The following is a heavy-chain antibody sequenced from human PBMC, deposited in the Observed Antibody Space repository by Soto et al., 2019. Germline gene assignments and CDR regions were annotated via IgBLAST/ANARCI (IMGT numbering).Heavy chain of an antibody. CDR3: ATDSGIVAVPAAMGFDY. J-gene: IGHJ4*02. CDR2: IIPLLRST. D-gene: IGHD2-2*01. CDR1: VDSFSTYA. Sequence: QVQLVQSGAQVKKPGSSVKVSCKASVDSFSTYAVSWVRQAPGQGLEWMGKIIPLLRSTTYAQKFRGRVTITADETTSTAYMDLTSLTAEDTAVYYCATDSGIVAVPAAMGFDYWGQGTLVTVSS. V-gene: IGHV1-69*11.